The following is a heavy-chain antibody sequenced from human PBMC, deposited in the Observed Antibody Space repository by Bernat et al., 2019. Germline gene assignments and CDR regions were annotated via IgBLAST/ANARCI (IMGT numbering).Heavy chain of an antibody. Sequence: EVQLVESGGGLVQPGGSLRLSCAVSGFTFSSYCMSWVRQAPGEGLEWVSRIKQDGSGKYYVEPWKGRFTISRDNADNSLYLQMNDLRAEDTAVYFCARDYPGDCSSASCPGVFDYWGQGTLVTVSS. CDR3: ARDYPGDCSSASCPGVFDY. CDR1: GFTFSSYC. D-gene: IGHD2-2*01. J-gene: IGHJ4*02. V-gene: IGHV3-7*04. CDR2: IKQDGSGK.